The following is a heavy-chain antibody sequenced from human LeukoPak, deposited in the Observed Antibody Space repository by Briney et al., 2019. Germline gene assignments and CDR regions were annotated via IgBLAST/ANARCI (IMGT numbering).Heavy chain of an antibody. CDR3: ARKSVAATPRDIVYQYYSMDV. CDR1: GYTLTSDG. D-gene: IGHD2-15*01. CDR2: INTNTANP. J-gene: IGHJ6*03. V-gene: IGHV7-4-1*02. Sequence: ASVKVSCKASGYTLTSDGMNWVRQAPGQGLEWMGWINTNTANPTYAQGFTGRFVFSLDTSVSTAYLQISSLKAEDTAVYYCARKSVAATPRDIVYQYYSMDVWGKGTTVTVSS.